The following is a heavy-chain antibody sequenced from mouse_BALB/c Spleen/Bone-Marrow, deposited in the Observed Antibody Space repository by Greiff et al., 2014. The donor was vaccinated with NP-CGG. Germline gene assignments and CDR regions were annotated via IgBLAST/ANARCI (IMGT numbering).Heavy chain of an antibody. CDR1: GFTFSKYG. Sequence: EVQVVESGGDLVKPGGSLKLSCAASGFTFSKYGMSWVRQTPDKRLEWVANISSGGSYTYYPDSVKGRFTISRDNAKNTLYLQMSRLKSEDTAMYYCARQYGNFGVMDYWGQGSSATFCS. D-gene: IGHD2-1*01. V-gene: IGHV5-6*01. CDR3: ARQYGNFGVMDY. CDR2: ISSGGSYT. J-gene: IGHJ4*01.